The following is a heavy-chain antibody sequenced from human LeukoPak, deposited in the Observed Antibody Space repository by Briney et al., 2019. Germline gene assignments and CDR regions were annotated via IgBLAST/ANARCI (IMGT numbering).Heavy chain of an antibody. J-gene: IGHJ6*03. CDR3: ARGVRGVIITYMDV. D-gene: IGHD3-10*01. CDR2: IYYSGST. Sequence: PSETLSLTCTVSGGSMSFYYWNWIRQSPGKGLEWIGYIYYSGSTNYNPSLKSRVTISVDTSKNQFSLKLSSVTAADTAVYYCARGVRGVIITYMDVWGKGTTVTISS. V-gene: IGHV4-59*01. CDR1: GGSMSFYY.